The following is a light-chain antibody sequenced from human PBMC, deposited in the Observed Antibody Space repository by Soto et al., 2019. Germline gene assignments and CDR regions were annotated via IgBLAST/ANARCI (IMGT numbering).Light chain of an antibody. CDR3: HQYYSWPLT. J-gene: IGKJ4*01. CDR2: GAS. CDR1: QSVSSSY. V-gene: IGKV3-20*01. Sequence: EIVLTQSPGTLSLSPGERATLSCRASQSVSSSYLAWYQQKPGQAPRLLIYGASSRATGIPDRFSGSGSGTDFTLTISRLEPEDFAVYYCHQYYSWPLTFGGGTKVDIK.